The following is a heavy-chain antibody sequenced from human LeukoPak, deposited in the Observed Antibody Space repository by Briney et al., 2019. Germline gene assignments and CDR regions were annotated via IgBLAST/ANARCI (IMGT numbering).Heavy chain of an antibody. CDR3: AKNLRDSSGYYPNTRSDY. J-gene: IGHJ4*02. Sequence: GGSLRLSCAASGFTFSNYGIHWVRQAPGKGLEWVAFIRYDGNKKYYADSVKGRFTISRDNSKNTLYLQMNSLRAEDTAVYYCAKNLRDSSGYYPNTRSDYWGQGTLVTVSS. CDR1: GFTFSNYG. CDR2: IRYDGNKK. D-gene: IGHD3-22*01. V-gene: IGHV3-30*02.